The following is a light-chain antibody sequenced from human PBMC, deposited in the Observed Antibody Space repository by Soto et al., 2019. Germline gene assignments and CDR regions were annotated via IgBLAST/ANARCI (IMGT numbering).Light chain of an antibody. CDR3: QSYDSSLSGSV. CDR1: SSNIGAGYH. CDR2: GNS. J-gene: IGLJ3*02. V-gene: IGLV1-40*01. Sequence: QYVLTQPPSVSGAPGQRVTISCTGSSSNIGAGYHVHWYQQLPGTAPKLLIYGNSNRPSGVPDRFSGSKSGTSASLAITGLQAEDEADYYCQSYDSSLSGSVFGGGTKLTVL.